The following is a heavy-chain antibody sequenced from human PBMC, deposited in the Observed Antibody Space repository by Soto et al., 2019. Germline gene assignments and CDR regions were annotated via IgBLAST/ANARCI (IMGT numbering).Heavy chain of an antibody. CDR2: ISYDGSNK. CDR1: GFTFSSYA. J-gene: IGHJ4*02. Sequence: GGSLRLSCAASGFTFSSYAMHWVRQAPGKGLEWVAVISYDGSNKYYADSVKGRFTISRDNSKNTLYLQMNSLRAEDTAVYYCANSEERFGELSAPSIDYWGQGTLVTVSS. D-gene: IGHD3-10*01. V-gene: IGHV3-30-3*01. CDR3: ANSEERFGELSAPSIDY.